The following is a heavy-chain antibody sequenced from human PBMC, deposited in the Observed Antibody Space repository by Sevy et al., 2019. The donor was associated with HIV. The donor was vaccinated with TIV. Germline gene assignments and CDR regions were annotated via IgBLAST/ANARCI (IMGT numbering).Heavy chain of an antibody. Sequence: GGSLRLSCAASGFNFSNVWMSWIRQAPGKGLEGVGHVKSKTEGGTTAYAAPVRGRFAISRDDSKNTLYLEMTSLKTEDTAVYYCATGGSLFQHWGQGTLVTVSS. CDR1: GFNFSNVW. CDR3: ATGGSLFQH. D-gene: IGHD3-16*01. CDR2: VKSKTEGGTT. J-gene: IGHJ1*01. V-gene: IGHV3-15*01.